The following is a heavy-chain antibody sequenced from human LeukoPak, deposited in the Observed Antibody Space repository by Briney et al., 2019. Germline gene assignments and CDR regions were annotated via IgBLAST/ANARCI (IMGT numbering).Heavy chain of an antibody. D-gene: IGHD4-11*01. J-gene: IGHJ6*03. V-gene: IGHV3-21*01. CDR1: GFTFSSYS. CDR3: ARDDDYSNYGFSFSYYIDV. Sequence: PGGSLRLSCAASGFTFSSYSMNWVRQAPGKGLEWVSSISSSSSYIYYADSVKGRFIISRDNAKNSLYLQMNSLRAEDTAVYYCARDDDYSNYGFSFSYYIDVWGKGTTVTVSS. CDR2: ISSSSSYI.